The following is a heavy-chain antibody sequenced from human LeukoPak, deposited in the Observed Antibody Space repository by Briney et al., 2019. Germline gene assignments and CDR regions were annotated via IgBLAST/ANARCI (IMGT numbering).Heavy chain of an antibody. V-gene: IGHV1-69*13. Sequence: SVNVSCKASGGTFSSYAISWVRQAPGQGLEWMGGIIPIFGTANYAQKFQGRVTITADESTSTAYMELSSLRSEDTAVYYCARSRGDYYDSSGYYDYWGQGTLVTVSS. CDR3: ARSRGDYYDSSGYYDY. CDR1: GGTFSSYA. D-gene: IGHD3-22*01. J-gene: IGHJ4*02. CDR2: IIPIFGTA.